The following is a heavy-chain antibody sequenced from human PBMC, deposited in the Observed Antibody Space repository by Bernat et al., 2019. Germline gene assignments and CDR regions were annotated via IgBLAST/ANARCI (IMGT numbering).Heavy chain of an antibody. V-gene: IGHV5-10-1*03. J-gene: IGHJ6*02. CDR1: GYSFTSYW. CDR3: ARGKVPAANFYYGMDV. D-gene: IGHD2-2*01. CDR2: IDPSDSYT. Sequence: EVQLVQSGAEVKKPGESLRISCKGSGYSFTSYWISWVRQMPGKGLGWMGRIDPSDSYTNYSPSFQGHATISADKSISTAYLQWSSLKASDTAMYYCARGKVPAANFYYGMDVWGQGTTVTVSS.